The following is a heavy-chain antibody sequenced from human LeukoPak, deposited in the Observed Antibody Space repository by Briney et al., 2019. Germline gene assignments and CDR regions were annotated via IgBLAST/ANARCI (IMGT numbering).Heavy chain of an antibody. V-gene: IGHV3-33*01. J-gene: IGHJ4*02. Sequence: GSLRLSCGASGFNFSSYGMPWVRPAPGKGVEWVAVILYDGSNKYYADSVKGRFTISRDNSKNTLDLQMNSLRAEDTAVYYCARDQYDYVWGSYRYYYFDYWGQGTLVTVSS. CDR2: ILYDGSNK. D-gene: IGHD3-16*02. CDR1: GFNFSSYG. CDR3: ARDQYDYVWGSYRYYYFDY.